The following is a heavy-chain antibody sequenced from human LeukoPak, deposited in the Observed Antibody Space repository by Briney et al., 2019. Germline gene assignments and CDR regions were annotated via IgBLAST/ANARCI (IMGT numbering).Heavy chain of an antibody. V-gene: IGHV4-31*03. Sequence: SETLSLTCSVSGDSITNDKYYWSWIRQHPGKGLEWLGYIYHSRSTYYNPSFKSRVTLSIDTSKSQFSLNLSSVTAADTAVYYCEVSAYCGGACYVDFWGQGTLVTVSS. CDR2: IYHSRST. D-gene: IGHD2-21*02. CDR1: GDSITNDKYY. J-gene: IGHJ4*02. CDR3: EVSAYCGGACYVDF.